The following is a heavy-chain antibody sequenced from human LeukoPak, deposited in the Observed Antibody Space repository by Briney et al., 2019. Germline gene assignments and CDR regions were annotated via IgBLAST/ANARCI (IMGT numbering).Heavy chain of an antibody. CDR2: INPSGGST. J-gene: IGHJ5*02. V-gene: IGHV1-46*01. Sequence: ASVKVSCKASGYTFTSYYMHWVRQAPGQGLEWMGIINPSGGSTSYAQKFQGRVTMTRDMSTSTVYMELSSLRSEDTAVYYCARDREDYSSDPRFDPWGQGTLVTVSS. CDR3: ARDREDYSSDPRFDP. D-gene: IGHD4-11*01. CDR1: GYTFTSYY.